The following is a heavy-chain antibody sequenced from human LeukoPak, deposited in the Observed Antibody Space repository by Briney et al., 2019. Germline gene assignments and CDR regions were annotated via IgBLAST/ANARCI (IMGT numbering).Heavy chain of an antibody. V-gene: IGHV4-31*03. CDR2: IYYSGST. J-gene: IGHJ6*03. CDR3: ARVSLQVLWKNYMDV. D-gene: IGHD2-2*01. CDR1: GGSISSGGYY. Sequence: PSQTLSLTCTVSGGSISSGGYYWSWLRQHPGTGLEWFGYIYYSGSTYYNPSLKRRVTISVDTSKNQFSLKLSSVTAADTAVYYCARVSLQVLWKNYMDVWGKGTTVTVSS.